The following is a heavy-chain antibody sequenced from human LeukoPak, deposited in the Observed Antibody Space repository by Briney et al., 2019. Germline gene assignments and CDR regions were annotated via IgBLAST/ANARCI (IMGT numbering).Heavy chain of an antibody. V-gene: IGHV3-23*01. D-gene: IGHD4-17*01. J-gene: IGHJ4*02. CDR1: GFTPSSYA. CDR2: ISGSGGST. Sequence: RGSLRLSCAASGFTPSSYAMSWVRQAPGKGLEWVSAISGSGGSTYYADSGKGRFTISRDNSKNTLYLQMNSLRAEDTAVYYCAKAGPTVVTPDQYYFDYWGQGTLVTVSS. CDR3: AKAGPTVVTPDQYYFDY.